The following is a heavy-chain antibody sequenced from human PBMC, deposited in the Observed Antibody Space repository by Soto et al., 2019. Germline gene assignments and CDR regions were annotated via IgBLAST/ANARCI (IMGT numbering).Heavy chain of an antibody. D-gene: IGHD6-13*01. J-gene: IGHJ3*02. CDR2: FDPEDGET. Sequence: ASVKVSCKVSGYTLTELSMHWVRQAPGKGLEWMGGFDPEDGETIYAQKFQGRVTMTEDTSTDTAYMELSSLRSEDTAVYYCATDEVAAAGLLNAFDIWGQGTMVTVTS. CDR1: GYTLTELS. CDR3: ATDEVAAAGLLNAFDI. V-gene: IGHV1-24*01.